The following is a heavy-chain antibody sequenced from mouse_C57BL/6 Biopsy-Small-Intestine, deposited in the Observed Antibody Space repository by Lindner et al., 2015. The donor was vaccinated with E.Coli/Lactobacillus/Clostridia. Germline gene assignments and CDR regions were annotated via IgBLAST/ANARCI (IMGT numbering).Heavy chain of an antibody. CDR3: ARDGSSYNGWYFDV. Sequence: QLQESGAELARPGASVKLSCKASGYTFTSYGISWVKQRTGQGLEWIGEIYPRSGKTYYNEKFKGKATLTADKSSSTAYMEFRSLTSEDSAVYFCARDGSSYNGWYFDVWGTGTTVTVSS. J-gene: IGHJ1*03. D-gene: IGHD1-1*01. CDR1: GYTFTSYG. CDR2: IYPRSGKT. V-gene: IGHV1-81*01.